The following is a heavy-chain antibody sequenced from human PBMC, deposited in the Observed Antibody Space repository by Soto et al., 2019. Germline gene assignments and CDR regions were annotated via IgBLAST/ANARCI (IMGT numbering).Heavy chain of an antibody. Sequence: QVQLQQWGAGLLKPSGTLSLTCAVYGGSFSGYYWSWIRQPPGKGLEWIGEINHSGSTNYNPSLKSRVTRAVDTSKKQFSLKLRYVTAADTAVYYCARVADLRYWDFDHWGRGTLVTVSS. CDR1: GGSFSGYY. CDR2: INHSGST. V-gene: IGHV4-34*01. CDR3: ARVADLRYWDFDH. J-gene: IGHJ2*01.